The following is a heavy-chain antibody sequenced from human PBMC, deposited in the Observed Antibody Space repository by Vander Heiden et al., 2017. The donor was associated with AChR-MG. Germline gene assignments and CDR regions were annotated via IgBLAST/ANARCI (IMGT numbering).Heavy chain of an antibody. CDR2: ISWNSGSI. Sequence: EVQLVESGGGLVQPGRSLRLSCAASGFTFDDYAMHWVRQAPGKGLEWVSGISWNSGSIGYADSVKGRFTISRDNAKNSLYLQMNSLRAEDTALYYCAKDLYGDYVYWYFDLWGRGTLVTVSS. J-gene: IGHJ2*01. V-gene: IGHV3-9*01. CDR1: GFTFDDYA. D-gene: IGHD4-17*01. CDR3: AKDLYGDYVYWYFDL.